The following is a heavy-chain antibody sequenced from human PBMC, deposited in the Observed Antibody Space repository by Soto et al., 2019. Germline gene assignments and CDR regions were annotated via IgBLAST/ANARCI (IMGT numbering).Heavy chain of an antibody. V-gene: IGHV1-18*04. CDR1: GYTFTSYY. CDR3: ARALRYSYGLNWFDP. CDR2: ISAYNGNT. D-gene: IGHD5-18*01. J-gene: IGHJ5*02. Sequence: SVKVSCKASGYTFTSYYMHWVRQAPGQGLERMGWISAYNGNTNYAQKLQGRVTMTTDTSTSTAYMELRSLRSDDTAVYYRARALRYSYGLNWFDPWGQGTLVTVSS.